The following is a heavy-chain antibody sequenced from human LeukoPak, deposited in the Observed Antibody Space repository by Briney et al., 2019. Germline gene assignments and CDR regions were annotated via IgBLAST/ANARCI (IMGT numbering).Heavy chain of an antibody. CDR2: IYTSGST. J-gene: IGHJ6*03. CDR3: ARDPYYHYMDV. CDR1: GGSISSGSYF. Sequence: SQTLSLTCTVSGGSISSGSYFWSWVRQPPGKGLEWIGRIYTSGSTNYSPSLKSRVTISLDTSKSQFSLKLSSVTAADTAVYYCARDPYYHYMDVWGKGTTVTVSS. V-gene: IGHV4-61*02.